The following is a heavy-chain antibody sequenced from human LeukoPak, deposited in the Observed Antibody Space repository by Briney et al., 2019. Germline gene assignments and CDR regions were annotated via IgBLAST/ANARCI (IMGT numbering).Heavy chain of an antibody. V-gene: IGHV3-23*01. D-gene: IGHD3-10*01. J-gene: IGHJ4*02. CDR2: ITGSGGST. CDR3: ARHGMVRGVTYFDY. Sequence: GGSLRLSCAASGFTFTSYGMSWVRQAPGKGLEWVSTITGSGGSTYYADSVKGRFTISRDNSKNTLYLQMNSLRAEDTAVYYCARHGMVRGVTYFDYWGQGTLVTVSS. CDR1: GFTFTSYG.